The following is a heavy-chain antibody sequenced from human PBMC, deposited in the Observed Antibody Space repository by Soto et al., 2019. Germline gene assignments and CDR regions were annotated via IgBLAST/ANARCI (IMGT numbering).Heavy chain of an antibody. CDR1: GYTFTSYG. CDR2: ISAYNGNT. D-gene: IGHD3-10*01. J-gene: IGHJ6*03. Sequence: ASVKVSCKASGYTFTSYGISWVRQAPGQGLEWMGWISAYNGNTNYAQKLQGRVTMTTDTSTSTAYMELRSLRSDDTAVYYCARPVPFGFGELLGPYYYMDVWGKGTTVTVSS. V-gene: IGHV1-18*01. CDR3: ARPVPFGFGELLGPYYYMDV.